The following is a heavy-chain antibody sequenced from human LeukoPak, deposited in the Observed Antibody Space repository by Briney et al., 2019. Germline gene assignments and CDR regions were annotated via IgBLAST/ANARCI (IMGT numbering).Heavy chain of an antibody. D-gene: IGHD3-10*01. CDR2: FDPEDGET. Sequence: GASVKVSCKVSGYTLTELSMHWVRQAPGKGLEWMGGFDPEDGETIYTQKFQGRVTMTEDTSTDTAYMELSSLRSEDTAVYYCARDRNALLWFGEPPGTPYYYYGMDVWGQGTTVTVSS. V-gene: IGHV1-24*01. J-gene: IGHJ6*02. CDR1: GYTLTELS. CDR3: ARDRNALLWFGEPPGTPYYYYGMDV.